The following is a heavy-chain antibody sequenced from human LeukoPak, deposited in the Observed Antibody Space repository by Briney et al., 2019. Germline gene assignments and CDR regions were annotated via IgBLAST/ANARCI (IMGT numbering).Heavy chain of an antibody. Sequence: GGSLRLSCAASGFTFSTYTMYWVRHPPGKRLEWVSIIGSSGGGIHYADSVKGRFTISRDNTKNSLYLQMNSLRAEDTAVYYCARVATGWLSFDYWGQGTLVTVSS. CDR3: ARVATGWLSFDY. CDR2: IGSSGGGI. CDR1: GFTFSTYT. J-gene: IGHJ4*02. V-gene: IGHV3-21*04. D-gene: IGHD1-14*01.